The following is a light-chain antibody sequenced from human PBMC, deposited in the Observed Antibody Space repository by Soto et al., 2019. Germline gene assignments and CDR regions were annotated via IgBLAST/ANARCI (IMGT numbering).Light chain of an antibody. Sequence: DIPMTQSPSSVSASVGDRVTLTCRASQNISTWLAWYQQKPGKAPKLLISAASSLQSGVPSRFSGSGSGTDFTLTISSLQPEDFATYYCQQANTFSPLTFGGGTKVEIK. CDR1: QNISTW. J-gene: IGKJ4*01. CDR3: QQANTFSPLT. CDR2: AAS. V-gene: IGKV1-12*01.